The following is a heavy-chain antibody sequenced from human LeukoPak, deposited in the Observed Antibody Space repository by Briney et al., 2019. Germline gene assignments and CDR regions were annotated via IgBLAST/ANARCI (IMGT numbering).Heavy chain of an antibody. D-gene: IGHD3-3*01. CDR1: GFTFSSYG. Sequence: PGRSLRLSCAASGFTFSSYGMHWVRQAPGKGLEWVAVIWYDGSNKYYADSVKGRFTISRDNSKNTLYLQMDSLRAEDTAVYYCARDRAWNYFDYWGQGTLVTVSS. CDR3: ARDRAWNYFDY. J-gene: IGHJ4*02. V-gene: IGHV3-33*01. CDR2: IWYDGSNK.